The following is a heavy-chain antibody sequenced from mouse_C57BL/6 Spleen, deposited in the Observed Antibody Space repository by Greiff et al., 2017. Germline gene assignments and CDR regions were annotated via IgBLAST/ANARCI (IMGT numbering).Heavy chain of an antibody. CDR1: GFTFSSYA. CDR2: ISDGGSYT. Sequence: DVMLVESGGGLVKPGGSLKLSCAASGFTFSSYAMSWVRQTPEKRLEWVATISDGGSYTYYPDNVKGRFPISRDNAKNNLYLQMSHLKSEDTAMYYCARDLYYGYDETYYYAMDYWGQGTSVTVSS. D-gene: IGHD2-2*01. CDR3: ARDLYYGYDETYYYAMDY. V-gene: IGHV5-4*01. J-gene: IGHJ4*01.